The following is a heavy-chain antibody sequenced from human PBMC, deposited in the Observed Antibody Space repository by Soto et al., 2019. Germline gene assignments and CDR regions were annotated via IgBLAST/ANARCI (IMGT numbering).Heavy chain of an antibody. D-gene: IGHD2-8*01. CDR3: AKYIEGVLDY. J-gene: IGHJ4*02. CDR1: GLTFSSYG. Sequence: QVQLVESGGGVVQPGRSLRLSCAASGLTFSSYGLHWVRKSPGKGLEWVEVISYDGSNKYYADSVKGRLTISRDNSKTTLYLQMNILIAEDTAVDYCAKYIEGVLDYWGQGTLVTVSS. V-gene: IGHV3-30*18. CDR2: ISYDGSNK.